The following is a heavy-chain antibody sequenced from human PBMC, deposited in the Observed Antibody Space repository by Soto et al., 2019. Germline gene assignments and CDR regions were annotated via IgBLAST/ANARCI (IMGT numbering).Heavy chain of an antibody. CDR2: ISGSGGST. Sequence: GGSLRLSCAASGFTFSNYAMNWVRQAPGKGLDWVSAISGSGGSTYYADSVKGRFTISRDNSKNTLYLQMSSLRAEDTAVYYRAKGPLGRGYDFDYGGKGTLAPVSS. CDR3: AKGPLGRGYDFDY. D-gene: IGHD5-12*01. V-gene: IGHV3-23*01. J-gene: IGHJ4*02. CDR1: GFTFSNYA.